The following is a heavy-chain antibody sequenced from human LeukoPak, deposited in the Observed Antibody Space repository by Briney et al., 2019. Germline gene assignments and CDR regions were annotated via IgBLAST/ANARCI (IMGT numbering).Heavy chain of an antibody. Sequence: SGTLSLTCTVSGGSISSGSYYWSWIRQPAGKGLEWIGRIYASGSTKYNPSLKSRVTISVDTSKNQFSLKLSSVTAADTAVYYCARGDGIAAFYWGQGTLVTVSS. D-gene: IGHD6-13*01. V-gene: IGHV4-61*02. CDR1: GGSISSGSYY. CDR3: ARGDGIAAFY. CDR2: IYASGST. J-gene: IGHJ4*02.